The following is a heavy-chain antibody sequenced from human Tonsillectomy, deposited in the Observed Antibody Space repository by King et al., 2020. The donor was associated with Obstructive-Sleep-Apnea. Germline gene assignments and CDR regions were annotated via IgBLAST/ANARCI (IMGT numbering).Heavy chain of an antibody. CDR1: GGSICSSSYY. Sequence: QLQESGPGLVKPSETLSLTCTVSGGSICSSSYYWGWIRQPPGKGLGWIGGIDYSGSTYYNPSLRRRFTISVATSKNQFSLKLSSVTAADAAVYYCARDIVVVGAARNDMGFDYWGQGTLVTVSS. J-gene: IGHJ4*02. D-gene: IGHD2-15*01. CDR3: ARDIVVVGAARNDMGFDY. V-gene: IGHV4-39*07. CDR2: IDYSGST.